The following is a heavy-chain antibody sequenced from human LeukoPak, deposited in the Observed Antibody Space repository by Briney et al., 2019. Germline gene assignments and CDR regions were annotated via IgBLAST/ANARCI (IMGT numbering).Heavy chain of an antibody. V-gene: IGHV3-30*03. CDR1: GFTFSSFG. D-gene: IGHD3-22*01. J-gene: IGHJ3*02. Sequence: GGSLRLSCAASGFTFSSFGMHWVRQAPGKGLEWVSHIPYDESNKYYADSVKGRFTISRDNSKNTLYLQMNSLRAEDTAVYYCARQYTMIVVVDAFDIWGQGTMVTVSS. CDR2: IPYDESNK. CDR3: ARQYTMIVVVDAFDI.